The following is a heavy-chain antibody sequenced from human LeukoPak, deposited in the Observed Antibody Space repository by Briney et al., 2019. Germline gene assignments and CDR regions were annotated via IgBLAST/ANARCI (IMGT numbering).Heavy chain of an antibody. CDR1: GYSFTNYW. Sequence: GESLKISCKGSGYSFTNYWIGWVRQMPGKGLEWMGIIYPGDSDTRYSPSFQGQVTISADKSISTAYLHWSSLKASDTAMYYCARSRDYGDSWSDPWGQGTLVTVSS. J-gene: IGHJ5*02. V-gene: IGHV5-51*01. D-gene: IGHD4-17*01. CDR3: ARSRDYGDSWSDP. CDR2: IYPGDSDT.